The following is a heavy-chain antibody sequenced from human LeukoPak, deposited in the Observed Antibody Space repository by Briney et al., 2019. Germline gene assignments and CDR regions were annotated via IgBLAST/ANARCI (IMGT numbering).Heavy chain of an antibody. Sequence: GESLKISCKGSGYSFTSYWIGWVRQMPGKGLEWMGVIYPGDSHTRYSPSFQGQVTISADNSISTAFLQWSSLKASDNAMYYCARHLSGSYSGYYFDYWGQGTLVTVSS. CDR2: IYPGDSHT. J-gene: IGHJ4*02. CDR3: ARHLSGSYSGYYFDY. V-gene: IGHV5-51*01. CDR1: GYSFTSYW. D-gene: IGHD1-26*01.